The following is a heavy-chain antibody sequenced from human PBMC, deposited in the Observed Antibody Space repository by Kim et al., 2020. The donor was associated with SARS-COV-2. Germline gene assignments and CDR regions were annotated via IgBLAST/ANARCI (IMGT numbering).Heavy chain of an antibody. J-gene: IGHJ5*02. V-gene: IGHV4-4*06. D-gene: IGHD2-2*01. Sequence: KSRVTMSVDTSKNQFSLKLSYVTAADTAVYYCARDGYCSSTSCPSNWFDPWGQGTLVTVSS. CDR3: ARDGYCSSTSCPSNWFDP.